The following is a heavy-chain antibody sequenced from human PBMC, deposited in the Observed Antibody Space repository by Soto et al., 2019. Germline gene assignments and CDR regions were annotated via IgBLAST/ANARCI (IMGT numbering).Heavy chain of an antibody. CDR3: AIDSDSLRYFDWSISYYYGMDV. CDR2: ISYDGSNK. V-gene: IGHV3-30-3*01. Sequence: PGGSLRLSCAASGFTFSSYAMHWVRQAPGKGLEWVAVISYDGSNKYYADSVKGRFTISRDNSKNTLYLQMNSLRAEDTAVYYCAIDSDSLRYFDWSISYYYGMDVWGQGTTVTVSS. J-gene: IGHJ6*02. D-gene: IGHD3-9*01. CDR1: GFTFSSYA.